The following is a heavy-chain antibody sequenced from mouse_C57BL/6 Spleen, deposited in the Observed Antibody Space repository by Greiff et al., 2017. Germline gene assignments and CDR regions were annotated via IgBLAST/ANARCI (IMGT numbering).Heavy chain of an antibody. Sequence: DVKLVESGGGLVKPGGSLKLSCAASGFTFSDYGMHWVRQAPEKGLEWVAYISSGSSTIYYADTVKGRFTISRDNAKNTLFLQMTSLRSEDTAMYYCARRSRYYAMDYWGQGTSVTVSS. V-gene: IGHV5-17*01. CDR3: ARRSRYYAMDY. J-gene: IGHJ4*01. CDR1: GFTFSDYG. CDR2: ISSGSSTI.